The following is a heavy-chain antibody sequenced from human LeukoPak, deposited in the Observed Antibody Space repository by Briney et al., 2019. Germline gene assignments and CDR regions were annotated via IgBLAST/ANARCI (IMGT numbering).Heavy chain of an antibody. CDR3: ARHLLWFGDPIDAFDI. CDR2: INHSGST. CDR1: GGSFSGYY. J-gene: IGHJ3*02. D-gene: IGHD3-10*01. Sequence: PSETLSLTCAVYGGSFSGYYWSWIRQPPGKGLEWIGEINHSGSTNYNPSLKSRVTISVDTSKNQFSLKLSSVTAADTAVYYCARHLLWFGDPIDAFDIWGQGTMVTVSS. V-gene: IGHV4-34*01.